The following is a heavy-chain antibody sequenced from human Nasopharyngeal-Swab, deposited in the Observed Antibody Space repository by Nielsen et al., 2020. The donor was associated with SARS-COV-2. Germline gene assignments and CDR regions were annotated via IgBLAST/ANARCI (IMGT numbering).Heavy chain of an antibody. D-gene: IGHD2-15*01. CDR1: GGTFSSYA. V-gene: IGHV1-69*10. CDR2: IIPILGIA. J-gene: IGHJ4*02. CDR3: ARDLGYCSGGSCYSE. Sequence: SVKVSCKASGGTFSSYAISWVRQAPGQGPEWMGGIIPILGIANYAQKFQGRVTITADKSTSTAYMELSSLRSEDTAVYYCARDLGYCSGGSCYSEWGQGTLVTVSS.